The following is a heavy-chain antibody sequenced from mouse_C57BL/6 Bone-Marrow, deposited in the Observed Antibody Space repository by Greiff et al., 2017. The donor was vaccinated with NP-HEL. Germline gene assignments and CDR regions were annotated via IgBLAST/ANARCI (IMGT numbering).Heavy chain of an antibody. CDR3: ARGYGSSYEGDYYAMDY. D-gene: IGHD1-1*01. J-gene: IGHJ4*01. V-gene: IGHV1-55*01. CDR1: GYTFTSYW. CDR2: IYPGSGST. Sequence: QVQLQQPGAELVKPGASVKMSCKASGYTFTSYWITWVKQRPGQGLEWIGDIYPGSGSTNYNEKFKSKATLTVDTSSSTAYMQLSSLTSEDSAVYYCARGYGSSYEGDYYAMDYWGQGTSVTVSS.